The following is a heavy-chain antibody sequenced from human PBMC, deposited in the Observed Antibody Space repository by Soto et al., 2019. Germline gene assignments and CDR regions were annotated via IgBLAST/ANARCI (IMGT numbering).Heavy chain of an antibody. D-gene: IGHD3-16*01. Sequence: EVQLLESGGGLVQPGGSLRLSCAASGFRFSNYAMSWVRQAPGKGLEWVSSITSSGDSTYFADSVKGRFTISRDNSKNTLYLQLNSLRDEDTDVYYCTNGPLITGDSWGQGTLVTVSS. CDR3: TNGPLITGDS. CDR1: GFRFSNYA. V-gene: IGHV3-23*01. J-gene: IGHJ5*01. CDR2: ITSSGDST.